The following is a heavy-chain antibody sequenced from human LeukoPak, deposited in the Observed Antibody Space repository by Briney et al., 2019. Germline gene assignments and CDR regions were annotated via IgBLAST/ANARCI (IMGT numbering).Heavy chain of an antibody. CDR3: ARVLRYFDWQDAFDI. CDR2: TYYSGST. Sequence: PSETLSLTCTVSGGSISSYYWSWIRQPPGKGLEWIGYTYYSGSTNYNPSLKSRVTISVDTSKNQFSLKLSSVTAADTAVYYCARVLRYFDWQDAFDIWGQGTMVTVSS. V-gene: IGHV4-59*08. CDR1: GGSISSYY. D-gene: IGHD3-9*01. J-gene: IGHJ3*02.